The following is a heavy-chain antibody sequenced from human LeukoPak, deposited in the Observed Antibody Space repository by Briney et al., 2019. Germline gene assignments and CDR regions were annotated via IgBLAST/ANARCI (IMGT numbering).Heavy chain of an antibody. Sequence: PGRSLRHSCAASGFTFDDYAMHWVRQAPGKGLEWVSGISWNSGSIGYADSVKGRFTIYRDNAKNSLYLQMNSLRAEDTALYYCAKDPYNYYGSGRRIDYWGQGTLVTVSS. CDR2: ISWNSGSI. J-gene: IGHJ4*02. V-gene: IGHV3-9*01. CDR1: GFTFDDYA. D-gene: IGHD3-10*01. CDR3: AKDPYNYYGSGRRIDY.